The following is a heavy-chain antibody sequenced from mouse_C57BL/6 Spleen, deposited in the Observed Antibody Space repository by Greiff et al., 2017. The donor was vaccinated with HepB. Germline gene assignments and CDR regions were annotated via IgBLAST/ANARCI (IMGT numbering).Heavy chain of an antibody. CDR3: ARALLYDYGGAWFAY. J-gene: IGHJ3*01. Sequence: EVNVVESGGGLVKPGGSLKLSCAASGFTFSSYAMSWVRQTPEKRLEWVATISDGGSYTYYPDNVKGRFTISRDNAKNNLYLQMSHLKSEDTAMYYCARALLYDYGGAWFAYWGQGTLVTVSA. CDR1: GFTFSSYA. D-gene: IGHD2-4*01. V-gene: IGHV5-4*03. CDR2: ISDGGSYT.